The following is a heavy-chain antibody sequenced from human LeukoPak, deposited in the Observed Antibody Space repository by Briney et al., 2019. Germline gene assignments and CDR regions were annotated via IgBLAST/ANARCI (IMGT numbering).Heavy chain of an antibody. J-gene: IGHJ3*02. D-gene: IGHD3-22*01. V-gene: IGHV4-34*01. CDR2: INHSGST. CDR1: GGSFSGYY. CDR3: ARHFGYDSSGYSLDAFDI. Sequence: SETLSLTCAVYGGSFSGYYWSWIRQPPGKGLEWIGEINHSGSTNYNPSLKSRVTISVDTSNNQFSLKLSSVTAADTAVYYCARHFGYDSSGYSLDAFDIWGQGTMVTVSS.